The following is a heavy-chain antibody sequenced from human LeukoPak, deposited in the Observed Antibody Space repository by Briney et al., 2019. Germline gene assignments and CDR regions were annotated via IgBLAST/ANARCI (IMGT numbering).Heavy chain of an antibody. CDR3: ARFTPRLSREKFDY. CDR2: ISPYNGNT. CDR1: AYTFTNYG. V-gene: IGHV1-18*01. D-gene: IGHD2-2*01. J-gene: IGHJ4*02. Sequence: ASVKVSCKASAYTFTNYGITWVRQAPGQGLEWMGWISPYNGNTNYAQEFQDRFTMTTDTSTSTAYMELRSLRPDDTAVYYCARFTPRLSREKFDYWGQGTLVTVSS.